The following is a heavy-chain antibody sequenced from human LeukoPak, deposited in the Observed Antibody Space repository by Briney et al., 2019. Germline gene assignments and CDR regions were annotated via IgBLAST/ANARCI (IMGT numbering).Heavy chain of an antibody. CDR3: TRATRHVLRFLEWLFQLDY. Sequence: GGSLRLSCTASGFTFGDYAMSWVRQAPGNGLEWVGFIRSKAYGGTTEYAASVKGRFTISRDDSKSIAYLQMNSLKTEDTAVYYCTRATRHVLRFLEWLFQLDYWGQGTLVTVSS. J-gene: IGHJ4*02. D-gene: IGHD3-3*01. CDR1: GFTFGDYA. CDR2: IRSKAYGGTT. V-gene: IGHV3-49*04.